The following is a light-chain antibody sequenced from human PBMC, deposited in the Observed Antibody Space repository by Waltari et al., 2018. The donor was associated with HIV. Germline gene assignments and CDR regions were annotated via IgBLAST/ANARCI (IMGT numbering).Light chain of an antibody. CDR1: SSNIGAYYD. CDR2: GNN. J-gene: IGLJ2*01. Sequence: QSVLTQPPSVSGAPGQRVTISCTGSSSNIGAYYDVHWYQQLPGTAPKLLIKGNNNRPSGVPDRVAGAKSGTSASLAITWRQTEDEADYYCQSYDSSLSGSVVFGGGTKLTVL. CDR3: QSYDSSLSGSVV. V-gene: IGLV1-40*01.